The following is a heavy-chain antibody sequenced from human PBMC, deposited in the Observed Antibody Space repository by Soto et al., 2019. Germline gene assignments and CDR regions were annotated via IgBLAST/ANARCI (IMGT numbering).Heavy chain of an antibody. Sequence: ETLSLTCTVSGGSISSSSYYWGWIRQPPGKGLEWLGSMYYSGSTHYTPSLRSRVTISIDTSKNQFSLKLSSVTAADTAVYYCAKGDYDFWSGYYTVGYYYGMDVWGQGTTVTVSS. V-gene: IGHV4-39*01. CDR3: AKGDYDFWSGYYTVGYYYGMDV. CDR1: GGSISSSSYY. D-gene: IGHD3-3*01. CDR2: MYYSGST. J-gene: IGHJ6*02.